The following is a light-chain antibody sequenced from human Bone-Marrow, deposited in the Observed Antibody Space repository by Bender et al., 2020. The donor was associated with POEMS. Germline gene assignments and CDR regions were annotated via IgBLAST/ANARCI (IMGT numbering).Light chain of an antibody. CDR1: GSNIGGYP. CDR2: TNN. CDR3: VAWDASLNGWV. V-gene: IGLV1-44*01. Sequence: QSVLTQPHSASGTPGQRVTISCCGSGSNIGGYPVNWYQQLPGTAPRLLIYTNNERPSGVPDRFSGSKSGTSASLAITGLQSDDEAIYFCVAWDASLNGWVFGGGTKLTVL. J-gene: IGLJ3*02.